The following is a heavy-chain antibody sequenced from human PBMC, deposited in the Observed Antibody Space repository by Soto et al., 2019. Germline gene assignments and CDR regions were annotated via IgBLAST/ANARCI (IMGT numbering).Heavy chain of an antibody. Sequence: QVQLVQSGAEVKKPGSSVQVSCKASGGTFSSYAISWVRQAPGQGLEWLGGIIPIFGTANYAQKFQGRVTITEDESTSTAYMELSSLRSEDTAVYYCAKFGLIDWNDNYGMDVWGQGTTVTVSS. D-gene: IGHD1-1*01. CDR3: AKFGLIDWNDNYGMDV. V-gene: IGHV1-69*12. CDR1: GGTFSSYA. J-gene: IGHJ6*02. CDR2: IIPIFGTA.